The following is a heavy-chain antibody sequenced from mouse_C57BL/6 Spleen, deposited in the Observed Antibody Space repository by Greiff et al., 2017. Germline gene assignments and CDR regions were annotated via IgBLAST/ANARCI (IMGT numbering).Heavy chain of an antibody. V-gene: IGHV2-2*01. D-gene: IGHD1-1*01. CDR1: GFSLTSYG. CDR3: ARNGGFTTVDDYIDY. CDR2: IWSGGST. Sequence: VKLMESGPGLVQPSQSLSITCTVSGFSLTSYGVHWVRQSPGKGLEWLGVIWSGGSTDYNAAFISRLSISKDNSKSQVFLKMNSLQADDTAIYYCARNGGFTTVDDYIDYWGQGTTLTVSS. J-gene: IGHJ2*01.